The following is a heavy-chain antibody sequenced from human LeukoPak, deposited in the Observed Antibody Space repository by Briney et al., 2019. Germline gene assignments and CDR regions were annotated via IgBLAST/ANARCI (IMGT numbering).Heavy chain of an antibody. Sequence: ASVKVFCKASGYTFTGYYMHWVRQAPGQGLEWMGWINPNSGGTNYAQKFQGWVTMTRDTSISTAYMELSRLRSDDTAVYYCARDQGSVRGVPDAFDIWGQGTMVTVSS. D-gene: IGHD3-10*01. J-gene: IGHJ3*02. CDR2: INPNSGGT. V-gene: IGHV1-2*04. CDR1: GYTFTGYY. CDR3: ARDQGSVRGVPDAFDI.